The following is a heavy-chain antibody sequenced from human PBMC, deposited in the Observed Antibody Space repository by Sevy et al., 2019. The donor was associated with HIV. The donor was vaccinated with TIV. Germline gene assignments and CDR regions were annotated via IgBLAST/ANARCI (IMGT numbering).Heavy chain of an antibody. CDR3: TTDSKKRGLSALLDY. J-gene: IGHJ4*02. Sequence: GGPLRLSCAALGFPFIKPWLGWVRQPPGKGLEWVAGIKSKTDGGPTDYAAPVKGRFTISRDDSKNTRYLQMNSLKTEDTAIYYCTTDSKKRGLSALLDYWGQGTLVTVSS. V-gene: IGHV3-15*01. CDR1: GFPFIKPW. D-gene: IGHD3-10*01. CDR2: IKSKTDGGPT.